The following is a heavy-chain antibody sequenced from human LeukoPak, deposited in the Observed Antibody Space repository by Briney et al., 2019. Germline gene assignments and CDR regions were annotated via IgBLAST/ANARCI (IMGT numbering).Heavy chain of an antibody. Sequence: PGGSLRLSCAASGLTFSTYAMHWVRQAPGKGLEWVSSISSSSSYIYYADSVKGRFTISRDNAKNSLYLQMNSLRAEDTAVYYCARDLGYSNYEEWFDPWGQGTLVTVSS. CDR1: GLTFSTYA. J-gene: IGHJ5*02. V-gene: IGHV3-21*01. CDR2: ISSSSSYI. CDR3: ARDLGYSNYEEWFDP. D-gene: IGHD4-11*01.